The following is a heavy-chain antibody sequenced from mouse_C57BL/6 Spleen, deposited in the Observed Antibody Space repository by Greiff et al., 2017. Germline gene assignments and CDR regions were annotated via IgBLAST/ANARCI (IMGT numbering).Heavy chain of an antibody. V-gene: IGHV1-18*01. CDR2: IIPNNGGT. J-gene: IGHJ4*01. CDR3: ARSAYSNPMDY. CDR1: GYTFTDYN. Sequence: DVQLQESGPELVKPGASVKIPCKASGYTFTDYNMDWVKQSHGKSLEWIGDIIPNNGGTIYNQKFKGKATLTVDKSSSTAYMELRSLTSEDTAVYYCARSAYSNPMDYWGQGTSVTVSS. D-gene: IGHD2-5*01.